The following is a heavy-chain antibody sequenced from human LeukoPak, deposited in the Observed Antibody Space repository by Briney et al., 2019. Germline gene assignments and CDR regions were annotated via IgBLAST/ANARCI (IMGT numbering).Heavy chain of an antibody. J-gene: IGHJ4*01. CDR3: ARDRGAYCGGDCYLGFDY. V-gene: IGHV3-21*01. Sequence: PGGSLRLSCAASGFSFSSYTMNWVRPAPGEGLEWVSSIARCSGYISYADTENGRFTITRDDAKKSLYLQVPSLTAEDTAVYYCARDRGAYCGGDCYLGFDYWGRGTLVTVSS. D-gene: IGHD2-21*02. CDR1: GFSFSSYT. CDR2: IARCSGYI.